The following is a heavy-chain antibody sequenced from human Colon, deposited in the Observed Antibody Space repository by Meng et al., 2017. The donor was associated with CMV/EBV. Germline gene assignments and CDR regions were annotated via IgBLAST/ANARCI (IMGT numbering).Heavy chain of an antibody. V-gene: IGHV3-21*01. CDR3: ARCIVAIPGSD. Sequence: GESLKISCAASGFTFSHYGMTWIRQAPGKGLEWVSTISASADVTYYADSVKGRFTISRDNAKNSLYLQMNSLRAEDTAVYYCARCIVAIPGSDWGQGTLVTVSS. CDR2: ISASADVT. D-gene: IGHD6-13*01. J-gene: IGHJ4*02. CDR1: GFTFSHYG.